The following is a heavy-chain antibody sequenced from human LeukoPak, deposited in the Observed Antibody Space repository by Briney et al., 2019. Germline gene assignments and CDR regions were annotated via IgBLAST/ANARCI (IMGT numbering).Heavy chain of an antibody. J-gene: IGHJ5*02. CDR2: IYHSGST. CDR1: GGSISSGGYS. V-gene: IGHV4-30-2*01. CDR3: ARDSFYGSGNWFDP. Sequence: SETLSLTCAVSGGSISSGGYSWSWIRQPPGKGREWIGYIYHSGSTYYNPSLKSRVTISVDRSKNQFSLKLSSVTAADTAVYYRARDSFYGSGNWFDPWGQGTLVTVSS. D-gene: IGHD3-10*01.